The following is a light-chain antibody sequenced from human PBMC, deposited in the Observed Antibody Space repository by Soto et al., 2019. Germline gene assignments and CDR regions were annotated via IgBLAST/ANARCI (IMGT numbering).Light chain of an antibody. Sequence: QSALTQPASVSGSPGQSITISFTGTSSDVGGYNYVSWYQQHPGKAPKLLIYDVSNRPSGVSNRFSGSKSGNTASLTISGLQAEDEADYYCSSYTISSTRGYVFGTGTKLTVL. CDR2: DVS. V-gene: IGLV2-14*01. CDR3: SSYTISSTRGYV. CDR1: SSDVGGYNY. J-gene: IGLJ1*01.